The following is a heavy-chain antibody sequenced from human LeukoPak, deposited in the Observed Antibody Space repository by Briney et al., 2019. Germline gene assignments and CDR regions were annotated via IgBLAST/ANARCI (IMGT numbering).Heavy chain of an antibody. CDR3: ARDLTSSGWYPYYFDY. CDR2: VSGSGAIA. D-gene: IGHD6-19*01. V-gene: IGHV3-23*01. CDR1: GFTFNNYA. Sequence: GGSLRLSCAASGFTFNNYAMSWVRQAPGKGLEWVSTVSGSGAIAYYTDSDKGRFTISRDNAKNSVHLQMNSLRAEDTAVYYCARDLTSSGWYPYYFDYWGQGTLVTVSS. J-gene: IGHJ4*02.